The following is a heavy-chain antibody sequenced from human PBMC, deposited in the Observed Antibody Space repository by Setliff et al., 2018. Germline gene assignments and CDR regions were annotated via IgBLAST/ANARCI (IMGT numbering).Heavy chain of an antibody. Sequence: PGGSLRLSCAASGFGVSSNYMSWVRQAPGKGLEWVSVIFSGGNTYNADSVKGRFTISRDNPRSTLYLQMNSLRAEDTALYYCANYEQRPRNLDYWGQGTLVTVSS. D-gene: IGHD3-3*01. V-gene: IGHV3-53*01. J-gene: IGHJ4*02. CDR3: ANYEQRPRNLDY. CDR1: GFGVSSNY. CDR2: IFSGGNT.